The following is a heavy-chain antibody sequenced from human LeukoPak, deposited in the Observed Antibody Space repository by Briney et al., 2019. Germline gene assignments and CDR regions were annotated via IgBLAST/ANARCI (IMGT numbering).Heavy chain of an antibody. CDR3: AKDRNSSGWYERNY. J-gene: IGHJ4*02. V-gene: IGHV3-53*01. CDR1: GFTVSSNY. CDR2: IYSGGST. D-gene: IGHD6-19*01. Sequence: PGGSLRLSCVASGFTVSSNYMSWVRQAPGKGLEWVTVIYSGGSTYYADSVKGRFTISRDNSKNTLHLQMDSLRAEDTAVYYCAKDRNSSGWYERNYWGQGTLVTVSS.